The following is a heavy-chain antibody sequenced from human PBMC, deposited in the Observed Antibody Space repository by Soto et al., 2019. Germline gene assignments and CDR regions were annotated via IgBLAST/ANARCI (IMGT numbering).Heavy chain of an antibody. V-gene: IGHV5-51*01. CDR3: ARHEPNDYGDYVWTFDI. CDR1: GYSFTSYW. Sequence: GESLKISCKGSGYSFTSYWIGWVRQMPGKGLEWMGIIYPGDSDTRYSPSFQGQVTISADKSISTAYLQWSSLKASDTAMYYCARHEPNDYGDYVWTFDIWGQGTMVTVSS. J-gene: IGHJ3*02. CDR2: IYPGDSDT. D-gene: IGHD4-17*01.